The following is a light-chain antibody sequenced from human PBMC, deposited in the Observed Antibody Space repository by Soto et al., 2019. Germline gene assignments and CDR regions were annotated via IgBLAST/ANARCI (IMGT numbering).Light chain of an antibody. J-gene: IGLJ1*01. CDR2: DVS. V-gene: IGLV2-14*01. CDR3: SSYTSSSTLYV. CDR1: SSDVGGYNY. Sequence: QSVLTQPASVSGSPGQSITISCTGTSSDVGGYNYVSWYQQHPGKAPKLMIYDVSNRPSGVSNRFSGSKSGNTASLTISGLQAEDDADYYCSSYTSSSTLYVFGSGTKFTVL.